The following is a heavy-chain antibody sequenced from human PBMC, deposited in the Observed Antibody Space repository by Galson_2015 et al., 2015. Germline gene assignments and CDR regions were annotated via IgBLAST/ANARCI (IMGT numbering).Heavy chain of an antibody. CDR3: ARDSDRGDGGMDV. D-gene: IGHD3-10*01. V-gene: IGHV3-66*02. CDR2: IYSGGDT. CDR1: GFRVISSY. J-gene: IGHJ6*02. Sequence: SLRLSCAASGFRVISSYMTWVRQGPGKGLEWVSAIYSGGDTKYAGPVQGRFTISRDNVENTLFLQLTDLRPEDTAIYYCARDSDRGDGGMDVWGQGTTVIVSS.